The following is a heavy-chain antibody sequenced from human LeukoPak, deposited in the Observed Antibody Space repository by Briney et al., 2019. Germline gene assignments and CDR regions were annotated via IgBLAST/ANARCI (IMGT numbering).Heavy chain of an antibody. D-gene: IGHD3-3*01. Sequence: GGSLRLSCAASGFTFSSYAMSWVRQAPGKGLEWVSALSGSGGSTYYVNSVKGRFTISRDNSKNTLYLQMNSLRAEDTAVYYCAKGLSYSKYYDFWSGSGTFDYWGQGTLVTVSS. CDR3: AKGLSYSKYYDFWSGSGTFDY. J-gene: IGHJ4*02. CDR1: GFTFSSYA. CDR2: LSGSGGST. V-gene: IGHV3-23*01.